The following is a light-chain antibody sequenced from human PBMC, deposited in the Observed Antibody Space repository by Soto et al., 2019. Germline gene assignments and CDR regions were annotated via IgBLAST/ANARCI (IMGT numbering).Light chain of an antibody. CDR3: QSYDSSLGGSV. CDR2: GNI. V-gene: IGLV1-40*01. CDR1: SSNIGALFD. J-gene: IGLJ1*01. Sequence: QSVLTQPPSVSGAPGQTVTISCTGGSSNIGALFDVHWYQQLPGAAPKLLIYGNINRPSGVPDRFSGSKSGTSASLAITGLRAEDEADYDCQSYDSSLGGSVFGTGTKLTVL.